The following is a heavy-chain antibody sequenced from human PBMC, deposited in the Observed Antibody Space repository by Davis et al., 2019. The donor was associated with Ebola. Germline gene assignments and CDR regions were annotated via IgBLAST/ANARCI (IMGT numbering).Heavy chain of an antibody. Sequence: KVSCKGSGYSFTSYWISWVRQMPGKGLEWMGRIDPSDSYTNYSPSFQGHVTISADKSISTAYLQWSSLKASDTAMYYCARVRLGYCSSTSCYYYGMDVWGQGTTATVSS. D-gene: IGHD2-2*01. V-gene: IGHV5-10-1*01. J-gene: IGHJ6*02. CDR3: ARVRLGYCSSTSCYYYGMDV. CDR1: GYSFTSYW. CDR2: IDPSDSYT.